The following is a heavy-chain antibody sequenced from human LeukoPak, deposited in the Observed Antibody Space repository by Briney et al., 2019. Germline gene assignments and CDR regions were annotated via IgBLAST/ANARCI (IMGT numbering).Heavy chain of an antibody. Sequence: GASVKVSCTASGGTFSSYAISWVRQAPGQGLEWMGRIIPILGIANYAQKFQGRVTITADKSTSTAYMELSSLRSEYTAVYYCAAREDYYGSGSYFEHFDYWGQGTLVTVSS. CDR3: AAREDYYGSGSYFEHFDY. CDR1: GGTFSSYA. D-gene: IGHD3-10*01. J-gene: IGHJ4*02. V-gene: IGHV1-69*04. CDR2: IIPILGIA.